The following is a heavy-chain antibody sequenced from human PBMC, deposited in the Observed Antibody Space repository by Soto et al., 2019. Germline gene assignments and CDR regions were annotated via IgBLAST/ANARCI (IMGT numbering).Heavy chain of an antibody. Sequence: LRLSCAASGFTFSSYAMSWVRQAPGKGLEWVSALSGSGDSTYYADSVKGRFTISRDNSKNTLYLQMNSLSAEDTAVYYCAKAQYYDSSGYPEYFHHWGQGTLVTVSS. CDR2: LSGSGDST. CDR1: GFTFSSYA. D-gene: IGHD3-22*01. CDR3: AKAQYYDSSGYPEYFHH. J-gene: IGHJ1*01. V-gene: IGHV3-23*01.